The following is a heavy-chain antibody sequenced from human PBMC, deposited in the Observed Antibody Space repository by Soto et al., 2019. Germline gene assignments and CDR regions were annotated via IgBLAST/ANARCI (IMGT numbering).Heavy chain of an antibody. J-gene: IGHJ6*02. Sequence: PGGSLRLSCAASGFTFSSYGMHWVRQAPGKGLEWVAVIWYDGRNKYYADSVKGRFTISRDNAKNSLYLQMNSLRAEDTALYYCARDGRSIGFYGMDVWGHGTTVTVSS. CDR2: IWYDGRNK. CDR1: GFTFSSYG. D-gene: IGHD6-25*01. V-gene: IGHV3-33*01. CDR3: ARDGRSIGFYGMDV.